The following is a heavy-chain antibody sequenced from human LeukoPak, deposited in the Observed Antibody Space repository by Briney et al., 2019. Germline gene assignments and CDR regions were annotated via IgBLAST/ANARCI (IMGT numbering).Heavy chain of an antibody. CDR2: ISYSGDT. J-gene: IGHJ5*02. D-gene: IGHD4-17*01. CDR3: ASLPRKDGDYFGPNWFDP. V-gene: IGHV4-59*01. Sequence: SETLSLTCTVSGGSISSYYWSWIRQPPGKGLERIGYISYSGDTNYNPSLKSRVTISVDTSKNQFSLKLSSVTAADTAVYYCASLPRKDGDYFGPNWFDPWGQGTLVTVSS. CDR1: GGSISSYY.